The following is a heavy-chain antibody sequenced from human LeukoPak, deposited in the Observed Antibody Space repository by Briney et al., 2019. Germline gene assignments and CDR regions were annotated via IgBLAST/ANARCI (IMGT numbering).Heavy chain of an antibody. V-gene: IGHV3-23*01. D-gene: IGHD1-26*01. CDR1: GFTFSSYA. CDR2: ISDSGGNT. J-gene: IGHJ2*01. CDR3: TKEKGGPVWYFDL. Sequence: PGGSLRLSCAASGFTFSSYAMIWVRQPPGKGLEWVSTISDSGGNTYYAGSVKGRFTISRDNSKNTLYLQMNSLRAEDTAVYYCTKEKGGPVWYFDLGGRGTLVAVSS.